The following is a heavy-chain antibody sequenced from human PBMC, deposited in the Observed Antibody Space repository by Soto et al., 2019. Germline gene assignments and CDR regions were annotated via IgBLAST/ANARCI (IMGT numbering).Heavy chain of an antibody. CDR1: GGSISSSSYY. V-gene: IGHV4-39*01. CDR3: AGHAAQFLWLGELFPDY. J-gene: IGHJ4*02. CDR2: IYYSGST. Sequence: QLQLQESGPGLVKPSETLSLTCTVSGGSISSSSYYWGWIRQPPGKGLEWIGSIYYSGSTYYNPSLKSRVTISVGTSKNQFSLQLSSVTAADTAVYYCAGHAAQFLWLGELFPDYWGQGTLVTVSS. D-gene: IGHD3-10*01.